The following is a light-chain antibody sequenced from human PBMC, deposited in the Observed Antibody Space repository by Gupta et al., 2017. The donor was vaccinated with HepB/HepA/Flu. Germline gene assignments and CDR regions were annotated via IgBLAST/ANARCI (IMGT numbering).Light chain of an antibody. J-gene: IGLJ2*01. V-gene: IGLV3-1*01. CDR2: QDS. Sequence: SSELTQQPSVSVSPGRTASITCSGDNLGDKYACWYQQKPGQSPVLVIYQDSKRPSGIPERFSGSNSGNTATLTISGTQAMDEADYYCQAWDSSTASVVFGGGTKLTVL. CDR1: NLGDKY. CDR3: QAWDSSTASVV.